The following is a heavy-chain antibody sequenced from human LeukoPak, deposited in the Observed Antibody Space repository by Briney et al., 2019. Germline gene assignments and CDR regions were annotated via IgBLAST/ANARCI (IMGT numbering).Heavy chain of an antibody. CDR2: INPNTGGT. CDR1: GYTFTVYY. CDR3: ARGGGDFWSGQSLDAFDI. D-gene: IGHD3-3*01. J-gene: IGHJ3*02. V-gene: IGHV1-2*02. Sequence: ASVKVSYKPSGYTFTVYYMHWVRQAPGQGLEWMGWINPNTGGTNYAQKLQGRVTMTRDTSISTAYMELNRLRSDDTAVYYCARGGGDFWSGQSLDAFDIWGQGTMGTVSS.